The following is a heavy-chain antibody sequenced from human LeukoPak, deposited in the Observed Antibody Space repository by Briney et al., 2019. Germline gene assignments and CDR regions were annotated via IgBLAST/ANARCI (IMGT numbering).Heavy chain of an antibody. Sequence: GRSLRLSCAASGFTFSSYGMHWVRQAPGKGLEWVAVISYDGSNKYYADSVKGRFTISRDNSKNTLYLQMNSLRAEDTAVYYCAKVAGGYSSSPSMDYWGQGTLVTVSS. D-gene: IGHD6-6*01. V-gene: IGHV3-30*18. CDR3: AKVAGGYSSSPSMDY. CDR2: ISYDGSNK. CDR1: GFTFSSYG. J-gene: IGHJ4*02.